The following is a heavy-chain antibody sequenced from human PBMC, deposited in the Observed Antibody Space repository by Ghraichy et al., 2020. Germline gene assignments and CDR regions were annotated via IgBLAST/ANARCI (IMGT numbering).Heavy chain of an antibody. V-gene: IGHV1-18*01. D-gene: IGHD6-19*01. CDR3: ARDRCSICSSGWWLDP. CDR1: GYTFSKYG. J-gene: IGHJ5*02. Sequence: ASVKVSCKASGYTFSKYGISWVRQAPGQGLEWMGWISAYNGDTQYAQKLQGRLTMTTDTSTSTAYMELRSLRSDDTAIYYCARDRCSICSSGWWLDPWGQGTLVTVSS. CDR2: ISAYNGDT.